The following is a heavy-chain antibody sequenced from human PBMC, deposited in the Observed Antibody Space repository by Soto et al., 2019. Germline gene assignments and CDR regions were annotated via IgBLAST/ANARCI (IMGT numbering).Heavy chain of an antibody. CDR2: ITPSNGDT. CDR3: ARLAPFKSGTCYCRPLDY. CDR1: GYTFATYG. J-gene: IGHJ4*02. D-gene: IGHD2-15*01. V-gene: IGHV1-18*01. Sequence: GASVKVSCKASGYTFATYGIGWVRQAPGQGLEWMGWITPSNGDTNYAQKLQGRVTMTTDTSTSTAYMDVRRLRSDDTAVYFCARLAPFKSGTCYCRPLDYSARGTLVIGSA.